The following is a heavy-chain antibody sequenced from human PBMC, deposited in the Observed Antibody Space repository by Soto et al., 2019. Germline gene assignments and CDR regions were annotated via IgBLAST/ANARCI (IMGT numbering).Heavy chain of an antibody. CDR2: FDPEDGET. Sequence: ASVKVSCKVSGYTLTELSMHWVRQAPGKGLEWMGGFDPEDGETIYAQKFQGRVTMTEDTSTDTAYMELSSLRSEDTAVYYCATSYDFWSGYPIYYYYGMDVWGQGTTVTVSS. CDR3: ATSYDFWSGYPIYYYYGMDV. CDR1: GYTLTELS. V-gene: IGHV1-24*01. J-gene: IGHJ6*02. D-gene: IGHD3-3*01.